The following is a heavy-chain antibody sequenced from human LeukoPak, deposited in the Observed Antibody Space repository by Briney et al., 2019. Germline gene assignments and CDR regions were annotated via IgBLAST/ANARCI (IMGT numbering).Heavy chain of an antibody. CDR3: ARERYSGSYVRVLDY. Sequence: GASVKVSCKASGYTFTGYYMHWVRQAPGQGLEWMGWINPNSGGTNYAQKFQGWVTMARDTSISTAYMELSRLRSDDTAVYYCARERYSGSYVRVLDYWGQGTLVTVSS. CDR2: INPNSGGT. CDR1: GYTFTGYY. V-gene: IGHV1-2*04. J-gene: IGHJ4*02. D-gene: IGHD1-26*01.